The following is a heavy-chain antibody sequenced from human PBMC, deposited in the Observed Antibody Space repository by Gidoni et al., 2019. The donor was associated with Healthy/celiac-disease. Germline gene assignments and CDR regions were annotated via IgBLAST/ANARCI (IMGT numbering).Heavy chain of an antibody. CDR2: ISSSSSYI. Sequence: EVQLVESGGGLVKPGGSLRLSFAASGFTFSSYSMNWVRQAPGKGLEWVSSISSSSSYIYYADSVKGRFTISRDNAKNSLYLQMNSLRAEDTAVYYCAREDIAAAGPDYWGQGTLVTVSS. V-gene: IGHV3-21*01. J-gene: IGHJ4*02. CDR3: AREDIAAAGPDY. CDR1: GFTFSSYS. D-gene: IGHD6-13*01.